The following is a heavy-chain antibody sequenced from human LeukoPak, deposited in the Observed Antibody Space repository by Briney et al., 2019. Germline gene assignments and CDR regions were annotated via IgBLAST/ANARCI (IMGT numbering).Heavy chain of an antibody. CDR2: INPNSGDT. V-gene: IGHV1-2*02. CDR1: GYTFTGCY. CDR3: AARGYGDYHLGGANPYYFDY. Sequence: ASVKVSCKASGYTFTGCYMHWVRQAPGQGLEWLGWINPNSGDTNYAQKFQGRVTITRDMSTSTAYMELSSLRSEDTAVYYCAARGYGDYHLGGANPYYFDYWGQGTLVTVSS. J-gene: IGHJ4*02. D-gene: IGHD4-17*01.